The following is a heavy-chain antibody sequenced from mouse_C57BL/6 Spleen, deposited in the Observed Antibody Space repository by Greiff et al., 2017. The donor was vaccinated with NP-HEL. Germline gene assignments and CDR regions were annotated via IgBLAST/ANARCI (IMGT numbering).Heavy chain of an antibody. V-gene: IGHV1-55*01. D-gene: IGHD2-5*01. J-gene: IGHJ4*01. CDR3: ARSYNSNYDAMDY. CDR2: IYPGSGST. Sequence: VQLQQSGPELVKPGASVKLSCKASGYTFTSYWITWVKQRPGQGLEWIGDIYPGSGSTNYNEKFKSKATLTVDTSSSTAYMQLSSLTSEDSAVYYCARSYNSNYDAMDYWGQGTSVTVSS. CDR1: GYTFTSYW.